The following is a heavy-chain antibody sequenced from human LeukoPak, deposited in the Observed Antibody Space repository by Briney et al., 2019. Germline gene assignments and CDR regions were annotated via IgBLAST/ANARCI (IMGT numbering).Heavy chain of an antibody. V-gene: IGHV1-69*06. J-gene: IGHJ3*02. D-gene: IGHD6-6*01. CDR3: AEGGPEYSSTGGYDFDI. Sequence: ASVKVSCRASGGTFSSYAISWVRQAPGQGLEWMGGIIPFFGTTNYAQRFQGRLAITADRSTSTAYMDLSGLTLEDTAVYYCAEGGPEYSSTGGYDFDIWGQGTKVTVSS. CDR1: GGTFSSYA. CDR2: IIPFFGTT.